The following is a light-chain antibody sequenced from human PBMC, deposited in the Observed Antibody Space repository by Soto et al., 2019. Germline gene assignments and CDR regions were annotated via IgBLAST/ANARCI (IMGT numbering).Light chain of an antibody. CDR3: MQALQTPWT. CDR2: LAS. Sequence: DIVMTQSPLSLPVTPGEPASISCRSSQSLLHSNGYNYLDWYLQKPGQSPQLLMYLASNRASGVHDRFSGSGSGTDFTLKIRRVEADDVGVYFCMQALQTPWTFGQGTKVDIK. V-gene: IGKV2-28*01. CDR1: QSLLHSNGYNY. J-gene: IGKJ1*01.